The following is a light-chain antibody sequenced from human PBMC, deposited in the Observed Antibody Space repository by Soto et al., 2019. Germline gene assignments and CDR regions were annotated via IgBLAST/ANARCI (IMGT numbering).Light chain of an antibody. J-gene: IGKJ1*01. CDR2: GAS. CDR1: QSVSSSY. V-gene: IGKV3-20*01. Sequence: EIVLTQTPGTLSLSPGERVTLSCRASQSVSSSYLAWYQQKPGQAPRLLIHGASSRATGIPDRFSGSGSGTDFTLTISRLEPEDFAVYYCQQYSSSPRTFGQGTKVDIK. CDR3: QQYSSSPRT.